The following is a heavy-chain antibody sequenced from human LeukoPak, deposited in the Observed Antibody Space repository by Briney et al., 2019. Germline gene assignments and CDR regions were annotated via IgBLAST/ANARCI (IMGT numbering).Heavy chain of an antibody. J-gene: IGHJ4*02. CDR2: INHSGST. V-gene: IGHV4-34*01. Sequence: TASETLSLTCAVYGGSFSGYYWSWIRQPPGKGLEWIGEINHSGSTNYNPSLKSRVTISVDTSKSQFSLKLSSVTAADTAVYYCARRLGYYYDSSGYFPFDYWGQGTLVTVSS. CDR3: ARRLGYYYDSSGYFPFDY. CDR1: GGSFSGYY. D-gene: IGHD3-22*01.